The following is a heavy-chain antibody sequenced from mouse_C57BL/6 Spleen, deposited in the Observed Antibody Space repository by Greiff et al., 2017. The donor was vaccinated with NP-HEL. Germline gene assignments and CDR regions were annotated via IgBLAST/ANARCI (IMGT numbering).Heavy chain of an antibody. D-gene: IGHD1-1*01. Sequence: VQLKESVAELVRPGASVKLSCTASGFNIKNTYMHWVKQRPEQGLEWIGRIDPANGNTKYAPKFQGKATITADTSSNTAYLQLSSLTSEDTASYYCASGGFTTVVATGDYWGQGTTLTVSS. J-gene: IGHJ2*01. CDR3: ASGGFTTVVATGDY. CDR2: IDPANGNT. V-gene: IGHV14-3*01. CDR1: GFNIKNTY.